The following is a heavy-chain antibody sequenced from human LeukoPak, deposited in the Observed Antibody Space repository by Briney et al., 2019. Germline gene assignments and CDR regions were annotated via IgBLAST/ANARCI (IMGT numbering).Heavy chain of an antibody. CDR1: GFIFSNYG. CDR3: AKDLRGTYSAGLEY. J-gene: IGHJ4*02. D-gene: IGHD1-26*01. Sequence: GGSLRLSCAASGFIFSNYGMDWVRQAPGKGLEWMTFIQNDGAKTYYPESVKGRLTISRGNSKNTLYLQMNSLRAEDTAIYHCAKDLRGTYSAGLEYWGQGTLVTVSS. CDR2: IQNDGAKT. V-gene: IGHV3-30*02.